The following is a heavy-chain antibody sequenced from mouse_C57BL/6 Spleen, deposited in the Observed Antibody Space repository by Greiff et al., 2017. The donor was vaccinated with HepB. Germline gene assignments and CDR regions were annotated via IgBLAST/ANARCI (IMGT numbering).Heavy chain of an antibody. CDR1: GYTFTSYW. J-gene: IGHJ2*01. CDR2: IDPSDSYT. V-gene: IGHV1-59*01. D-gene: IGHD3-3*01. Sequence: VKLQQPGAELVRPGTSVKLSCKASGYTFTSYWMHWVKQRPGQGLEWIGVIDPSDSYTNYNQKFKGKATLTVDTSSSTAYMQLSSLTSEDSAVYYCARGGTSYYFDYWGQGTTLTVSS. CDR3: ARGGTSYYFDY.